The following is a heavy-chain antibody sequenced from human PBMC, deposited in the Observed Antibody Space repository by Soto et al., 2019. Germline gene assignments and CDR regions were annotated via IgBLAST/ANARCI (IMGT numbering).Heavy chain of an antibody. CDR3: ASLLTGTTQQDYYYCGMDV. V-gene: IGHV3-21*01. Sequence: GGSLRLSCAASGFTFSSYSMNWVRQAPGKGLEWVSSISSSSSYIYYADSVKGRFTISSDNAKNSLYLQMNSLRAEDTAVYYCASLLTGTTQQDYYYCGMDVWGQGTTVTVSS. CDR2: ISSSSSYI. D-gene: IGHD1-7*01. J-gene: IGHJ6*02. CDR1: GFTFSSYS.